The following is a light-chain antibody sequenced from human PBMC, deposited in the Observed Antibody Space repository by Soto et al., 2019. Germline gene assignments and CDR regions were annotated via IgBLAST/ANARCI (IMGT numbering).Light chain of an antibody. CDR1: QSVSSRN. CDR3: QQYGVSSWT. CDR2: GAS. Sequence: EIVLTQSPGTLSLSPGERATLSCRASQSVSSRNLAWYQQKPGQAPRVLLYGASSRAAGIPDRFSGTGSGTDFTLTIIRLEPEDFAVYYCQQYGVSSWTFGQGTNVEIK. J-gene: IGKJ1*01. V-gene: IGKV3-20*01.